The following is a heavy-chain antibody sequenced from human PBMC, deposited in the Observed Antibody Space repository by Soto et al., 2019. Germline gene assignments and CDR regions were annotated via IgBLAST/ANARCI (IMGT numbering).Heavy chain of an antibody. CDR3: ARETVVVPAAFDL. Sequence: GGSLRLSCAASGFTFSSYSMNWVRQAPGKGLEWVSSISSSSSYIYYADSVKGRFTISRDNAKNSLYLQMNSLRAEDTAVYYCARETVVVPAAFDLWGRGTLVTSPQ. CDR1: GFTFSSYS. J-gene: IGHJ2*01. D-gene: IGHD2-2*01. V-gene: IGHV3-21*01. CDR2: ISSSSSYI.